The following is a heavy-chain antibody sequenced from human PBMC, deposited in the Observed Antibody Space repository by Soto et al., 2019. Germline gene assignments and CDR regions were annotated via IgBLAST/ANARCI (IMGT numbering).Heavy chain of an antibody. CDR2: INHSGST. V-gene: IGHV4-34*01. Sequence: PSETLSLTCAVYGGSFSGYYWSWIRQPPGKGLEWIGEINHSGSTNYNPSLKSRVTISVDTSKNQFSLKLSSVTAADTAVYYCARGQVIKQQLVHFDPWGQGTLVTVSS. CDR1: GGSFSGYY. CDR3: ARGQVIKQQLVHFDP. D-gene: IGHD6-13*01. J-gene: IGHJ5*02.